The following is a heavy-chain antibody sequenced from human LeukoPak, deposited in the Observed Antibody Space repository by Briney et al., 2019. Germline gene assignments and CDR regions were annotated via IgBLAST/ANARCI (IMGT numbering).Heavy chain of an antibody. V-gene: IGHV1-2*06. D-gene: IGHD2-8*01. Sequence: ASVKVSCKASGYTFTDYFIHWVRQAPGQGLEWMGRLYPNSGVTKYAQKFQGGVTTTRDTSISTVYMELSRLRPDDTAVYYCARGGISYDNGFDYWGQGTLVTVSS. CDR2: LYPNSGVT. CDR1: GYTFTDYF. CDR3: ARGGISYDNGFDY. J-gene: IGHJ4*02.